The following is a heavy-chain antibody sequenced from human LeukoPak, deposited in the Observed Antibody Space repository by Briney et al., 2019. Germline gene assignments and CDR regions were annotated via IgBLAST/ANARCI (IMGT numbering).Heavy chain of an antibody. Sequence: PSETLSLICAVYGGSFSGYYLNWIRQPPGKGLGWIGEINRGGSTNYNPSLKSRITISVDTSKNQFSLKLTSVTAADTAVYYCARNYNYGRYFFDSWGQGILVTVSS. CDR1: GGSFSGYY. V-gene: IGHV4-34*01. CDR2: INRGGST. D-gene: IGHD3-10*01. CDR3: ARNYNYGRYFFDS. J-gene: IGHJ4*02.